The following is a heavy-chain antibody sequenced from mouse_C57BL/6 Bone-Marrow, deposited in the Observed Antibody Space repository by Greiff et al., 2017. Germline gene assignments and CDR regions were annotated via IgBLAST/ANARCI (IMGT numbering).Heavy chain of an antibody. CDR2: IYPSDSET. D-gene: IGHD2-4*01. J-gene: IGHJ4*01. V-gene: IGHV1-61*01. CDR1: GYTFTSYW. CDR3: ARRLRLYYYAMDY. Sequence: VQLQQSGAELVRPGSSVKLSCKASGYTFTSYWMDWVKQRPGQGLEWIGNIYPSDSETHYNQKFKDKATLTVDKSSSTAYMQLSSLTSEDSAVYYCARRLRLYYYAMDYWGQGTSVTVSS.